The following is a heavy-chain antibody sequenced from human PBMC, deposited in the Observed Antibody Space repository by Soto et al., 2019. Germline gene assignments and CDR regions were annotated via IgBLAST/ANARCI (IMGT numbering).Heavy chain of an antibody. D-gene: IGHD6-13*01. J-gene: IGHJ5*02. CDR3: ARYSSSWYNWFGP. CDR2: IYYSGST. Sequence: SETLSLTCTVSGGSISSYYWSWIRQPPGKGLEWIGYIYYSGSTNYNPSLKSRVTISVDTSKNQFSLKLSSVTAADTAVYYCARYSSSWYNWFGPWGQGTLVTVSS. V-gene: IGHV4-59*01. CDR1: GGSISSYY.